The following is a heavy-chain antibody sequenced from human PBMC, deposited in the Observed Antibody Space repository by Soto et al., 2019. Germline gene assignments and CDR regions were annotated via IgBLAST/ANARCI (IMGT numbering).Heavy chain of an antibody. CDR2: IIPIFGTA. V-gene: IGHV1-69*01. Sequence: SVKVSCRASGGTFSSYAISWVRQAPGQGLEWMGGIIPIFGTANYAQKFQGRVTITADESTSTAYMELSSLRSEDTAVYYCARGIRYYYDSSGYHYWGQGTLVTVSS. CDR1: GGTFSSYA. CDR3: ARGIRYYYDSSGYHY. J-gene: IGHJ4*02. D-gene: IGHD3-22*01.